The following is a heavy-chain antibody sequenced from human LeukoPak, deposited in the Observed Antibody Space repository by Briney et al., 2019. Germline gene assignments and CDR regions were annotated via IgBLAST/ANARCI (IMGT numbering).Heavy chain of an antibody. Sequence: SETLSLTCTVSGGSISSYYWSWIRQPPGKGLEWIGYIYYSGSTNYNPSLKSRVTISVDTSKNQFSLKLSSVTAADTAVYYCARGGHYYDRAFFDYWGQGTLVTVSS. CDR3: ARGGHYYDRAFFDY. J-gene: IGHJ4*02. V-gene: IGHV4-59*01. CDR2: IYYSGST. D-gene: IGHD3-22*01. CDR1: GGSISSYY.